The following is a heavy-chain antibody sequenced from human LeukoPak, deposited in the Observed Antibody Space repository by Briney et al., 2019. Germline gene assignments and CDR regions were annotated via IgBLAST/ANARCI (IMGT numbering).Heavy chain of an antibody. J-gene: IGHJ4*02. CDR2: ISSSGSTI. CDR1: GFTFSDYY. D-gene: IGHD2-21*02. Sequence: GGSLRLSCAASGFTFSDYYMSWIRQAPGKGLEWVSYISSSGSTIFYADSVKGRFTISRDNAKNSLYLQMKSLRAEDTAVYYCSVWPLVVVTAPLLGYWGQGTLVTVSS. CDR3: SVWPLVVVTAPLLGY. V-gene: IGHV3-11*01.